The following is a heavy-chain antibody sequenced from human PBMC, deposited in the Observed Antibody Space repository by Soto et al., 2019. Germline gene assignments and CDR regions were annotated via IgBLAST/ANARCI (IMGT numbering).Heavy chain of an antibody. V-gene: IGHV4-59*01. J-gene: IGHJ3*02. CDR2: IYYSGST. D-gene: IGHD3-22*01. CDR1: GGSISSYY. Sequence: PSETLSLTCTVSGGSISSYYWSWIRQPPGKGLEWIGYIYYSGSTNYNPSLKSRVTISVDTSKNQFSLKLSSVTAADTAVYYCARVRDSSGYYYFDAFDIWGQGTMVTVSS. CDR3: ARVRDSSGYYYFDAFDI.